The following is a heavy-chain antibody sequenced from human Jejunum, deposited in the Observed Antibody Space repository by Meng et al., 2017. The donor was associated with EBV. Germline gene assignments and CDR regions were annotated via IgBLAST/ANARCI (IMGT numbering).Heavy chain of an antibody. D-gene: IGHD6-19*01. CDR3: ARDRIAMSGTLGVFDL. CDR2: VRDSGSTL. J-gene: IGHJ4*02. Sequence: QVQLVESGGGLVKPGGSLRRSCAASGFSFSDHYMSWFRQAPGKGLEWVAFVRDSGSTLFYADSVKGRFTISRDNGKNSLYLQMDSLRLEDSAVYFCARDRIAMSGTLGVFDLWGQGTLVTVSS. CDR1: GFSFSDHY. V-gene: IGHV3-11*01.